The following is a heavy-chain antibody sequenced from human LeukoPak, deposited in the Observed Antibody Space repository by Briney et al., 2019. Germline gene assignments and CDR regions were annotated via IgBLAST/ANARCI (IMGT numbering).Heavy chain of an antibody. CDR2: INPSVGTT. J-gene: IGHJ4*02. Sequence: ASVKVSCKASGGTFSGYAIAWVRQAPGQGLDWMGTINPSVGTTRSAQGRVTLTRDTSTNTVYMELSTLRSEDTAVYYCARSVFPYYSGSGSPYNVDVRRNSCFDFWGQGTLVTVSS. D-gene: IGHD3-10*01. CDR1: GGTFSGYA. CDR3: ARSVFPYYSGSGSPYNVDVRRNSCFDF. V-gene: IGHV1-46*01.